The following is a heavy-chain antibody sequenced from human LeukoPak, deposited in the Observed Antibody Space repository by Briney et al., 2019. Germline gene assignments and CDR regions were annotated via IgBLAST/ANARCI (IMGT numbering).Heavy chain of an antibody. D-gene: IGHD4-17*01. Sequence: ASVKVSCKASGYTFTSYAMNWVRQAPGQGLEWMGWINPNSGGTNYAQKFQGRVTMTRDTSISTAYMELSRLRSDDTAVYYCAREGTVTTYHFDYWGQGTLVTVSS. J-gene: IGHJ4*02. CDR2: INPNSGGT. CDR3: AREGTVTTYHFDY. V-gene: IGHV1-2*02. CDR1: GYTFTSYA.